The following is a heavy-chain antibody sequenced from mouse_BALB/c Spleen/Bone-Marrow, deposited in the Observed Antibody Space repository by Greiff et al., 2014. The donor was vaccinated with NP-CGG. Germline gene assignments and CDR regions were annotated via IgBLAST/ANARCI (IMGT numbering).Heavy chain of an antibody. V-gene: IGHV4-1*02. CDR2: INPDSSTI. Sequence: EVKVVESGGGLVQPGRSLKLSCAASGFDFSGFWMGWVRQAPGKGLEWIGEINPDSSTINYTPSLKDRFIISRDNAKNTLYLQMSKVRSEDTALYYCGRLRYYGGFAYWGQGTLVTVSA. J-gene: IGHJ3*01. D-gene: IGHD1-1*01. CDR1: GFDFSGFW. CDR3: GRLRYYGGFAY.